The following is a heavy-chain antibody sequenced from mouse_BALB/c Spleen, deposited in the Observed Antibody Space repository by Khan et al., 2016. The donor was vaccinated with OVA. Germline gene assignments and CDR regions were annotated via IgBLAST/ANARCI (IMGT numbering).Heavy chain of an antibody. CDR3: ASGGYWYFDV. Sequence: QIQLVQSGPELKKPGETVKISCKASGYTFTNYGMNWVKQTPGKGLKWMGWINTYTGKPTYADDFKGRFAYSLDTSASTAYLQINNLKNGDSATYFCASGGYWYFDVWGAGTTVTVSS. CDR1: GYTFTNYG. D-gene: IGHD1-1*02. CDR2: INTYTGKP. V-gene: IGHV9-3-1*01. J-gene: IGHJ1*01.